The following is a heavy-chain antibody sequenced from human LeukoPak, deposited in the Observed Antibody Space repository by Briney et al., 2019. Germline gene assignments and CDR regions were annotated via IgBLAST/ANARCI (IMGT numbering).Heavy chain of an antibody. D-gene: IGHD5-18*01. CDR2: ISSSGSTI. CDR3: GRNRGYTYGPLDY. Sequence: GGSLRLSCAASGFTFSDYYMSWIRQAPGKGLEWVSYISSSGSTIYYADSVKGRFTISRDNAKNSLYLQMNSLRAEDTAVFYCGRNRGYTYGPLDYWGQGTLVTVSS. CDR1: GFTFSDYY. V-gene: IGHV3-11*04. J-gene: IGHJ4*02.